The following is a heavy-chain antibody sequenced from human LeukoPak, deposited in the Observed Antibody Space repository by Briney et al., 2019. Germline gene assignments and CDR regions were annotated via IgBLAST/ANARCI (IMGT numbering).Heavy chain of an antibody. CDR2: IRQDGSEK. CDR3: ASSDYYYYYMDV. Sequence: GGSLRLSCAASGFTFSSFWMSWVRQAPGKGLEWVANIRQDGSEKYYVDSVKGRFTISRDSAKNSLYLQMNSLRADDTAVYYCASSDYYYYYMDVWGKGTTVTVSS. J-gene: IGHJ6*03. V-gene: IGHV3-7*01. D-gene: IGHD1-26*01. CDR1: GFTFSSFW.